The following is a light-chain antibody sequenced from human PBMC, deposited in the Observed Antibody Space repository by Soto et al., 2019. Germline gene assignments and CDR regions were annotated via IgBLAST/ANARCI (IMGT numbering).Light chain of an antibody. J-gene: IGKJ1*01. CDR1: QIVSSYY. V-gene: IGKV3-20*01. CDR2: GAH. Sequence: EILLTQSPGTLSLSPGESATLSCRASQIVSSYYLAWYQQKPGQAPRLLISGAHRRATGIPDRFSGSGSGTDFTLTIGGLGPEDVAVYYCQKYENPPRTLGKGTKV. CDR3: QKYENPPRT.